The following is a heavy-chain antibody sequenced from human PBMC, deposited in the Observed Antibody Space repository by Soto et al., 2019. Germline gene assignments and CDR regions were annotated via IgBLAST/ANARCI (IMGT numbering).Heavy chain of an antibody. CDR2: IYYSGST. CDR1: GGSISSGDYY. V-gene: IGHV4-30-4*01. D-gene: IGHD4-17*01. J-gene: IGHJ6*02. Sequence: SETLSLTCTVSGGSISSGDYYWSWIRQPPGKGLEWIGYIYYSGSTYYNPSLKSRVTISVDTSKNQFSLKLSSVTAADTAVYYCARPYGNYYYYYGMDVWGQGTTVTVSS. CDR3: ARPYGNYYYYYGMDV.